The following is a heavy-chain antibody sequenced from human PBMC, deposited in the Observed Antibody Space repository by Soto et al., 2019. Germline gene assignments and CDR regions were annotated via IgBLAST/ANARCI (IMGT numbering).Heavy chain of an antibody. CDR3: ARYGERYCSSTSCRSFDY. Sequence: PSETLSLTCTVSGGSISSYYWSWIRQPPGKGLEWIGYIYYSGSTNYNPSLKSRVTISVDTSKNQFSLKLSSVTAADTAVYYCARYGERYCSSTSCRSFDYWGQGTLVTVSS. CDR1: GGSISSYY. D-gene: IGHD2-2*01. CDR2: IYYSGST. J-gene: IGHJ4*02. V-gene: IGHV4-59*08.